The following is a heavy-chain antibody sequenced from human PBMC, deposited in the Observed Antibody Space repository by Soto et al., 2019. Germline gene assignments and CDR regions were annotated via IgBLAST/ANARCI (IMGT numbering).Heavy chain of an antibody. J-gene: IGHJ4*02. CDR3: ASRDPGTSVDY. CDR1: GGSFTSNNW. Sequence: QVQLQESGPGLVKPSGTLSLTCAVSGGSFTSNNWWTWVRQPPGQGLEWIGEIYRTGSTNYNPSLKGRVTISLDKSANQFALKVTSLTAADTAVYYCASRDPGTSVDYWGQGTLVTVSS. D-gene: IGHD1-7*01. CDR2: IYRTGST. V-gene: IGHV4-4*02.